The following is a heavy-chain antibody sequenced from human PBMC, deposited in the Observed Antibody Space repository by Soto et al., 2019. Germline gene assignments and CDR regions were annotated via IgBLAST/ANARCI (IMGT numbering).Heavy chain of an antibody. CDR1: GFTFSTYG. J-gene: IGHJ4*02. Sequence: GGSLRLSCAASGFTFSTYGMHWVRQAPGKGLAWVAVISSDGGNKYYVDSVKGRFTTSRDNSKNTLYLEMNSLRADDTAVYYCAKDYYYDRSGYYSTFDSWGQETLVTVSS. V-gene: IGHV3-30*18. CDR3: AKDYYYDRSGYYSTFDS. CDR2: ISSDGGNK. D-gene: IGHD3-22*01.